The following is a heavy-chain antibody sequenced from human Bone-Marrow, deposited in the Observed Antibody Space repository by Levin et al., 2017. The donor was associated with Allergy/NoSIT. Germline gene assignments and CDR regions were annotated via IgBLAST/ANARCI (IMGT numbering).Heavy chain of an antibody. D-gene: IGHD3-3*01. V-gene: IGHV3-23*01. CDR3: AKENDLWGGYHNWFDS. Sequence: GGSLRLSCAASGFIFGGFALSWVRQPPGRGPEWVSTISATGSRTYYTDSVKGRFTVSRENSKNTLYLEMNSLRDDDTAVYYCAKENDLWGGYHNWFDSWGPGTLVTVSS. CDR2: ISATGSRT. CDR1: GFIFGGFA. J-gene: IGHJ5*01.